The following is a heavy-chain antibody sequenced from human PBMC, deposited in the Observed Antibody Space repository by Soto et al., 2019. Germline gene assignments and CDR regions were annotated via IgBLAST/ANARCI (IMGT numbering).Heavy chain of an antibody. J-gene: IGHJ4*02. Sequence: QVQLVQSGAEVKKPGASVKVSCKASGYTFTSYGISWVRQAPGQGLEWMGWISAYNGNTNYAQKLQGRVTMTTDTTTSKSYVGLRSLRSDDTAVYYCAGAPPPTVTITSSPLDYWGQGTLVTVSS. V-gene: IGHV1-18*01. D-gene: IGHD4-17*01. CDR3: AGAPPPTVTITSSPLDY. CDR1: GYTFTSYG. CDR2: ISAYNGNT.